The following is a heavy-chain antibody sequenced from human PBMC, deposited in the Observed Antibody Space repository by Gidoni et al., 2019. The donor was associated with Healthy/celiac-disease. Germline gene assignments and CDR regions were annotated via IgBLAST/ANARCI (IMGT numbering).Heavy chain of an antibody. CDR2: ISSNGGST. J-gene: IGHJ5*02. V-gene: IGHV3-64D*06. CDR3: VKSANTVGATTPWFDP. Sequence: PGGSLRLSCSASGFTFSSYAMHWVRQAPGKGLEYVSAISSNGGSTYYADSVKGRFTISRDNSKNTLYLQMSSLRAEDTAVYYCVKSANTVGATTPWFDPWGQGTLVTVSS. CDR1: GFTFSSYA. D-gene: IGHD1-26*01.